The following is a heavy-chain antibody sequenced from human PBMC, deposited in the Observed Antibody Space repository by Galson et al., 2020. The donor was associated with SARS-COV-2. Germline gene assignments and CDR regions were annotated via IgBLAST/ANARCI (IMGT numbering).Heavy chain of an antibody. CDR2: ISGSGGST. J-gene: IGHJ4*02. CDR1: GFTFSSYA. Sequence: GESLKISCAASGFTFSSYAMSWVRQAPRKGLEWVSAISGSGGSTYYADSVKGRFTISRDNSKNTLYLQMNSLRAEDTAVYYCAKYVDSLITASGYDTHFDYWGQGTLVTVSS. CDR3: AKYVDSLITASGYDTHFDY. D-gene: IGHD5-12*01. V-gene: IGHV3-23*01.